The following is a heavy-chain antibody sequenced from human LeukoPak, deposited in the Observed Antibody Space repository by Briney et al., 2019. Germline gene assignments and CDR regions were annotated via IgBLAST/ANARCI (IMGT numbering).Heavy chain of an antibody. V-gene: IGHV3-15*01. Sequence: GGSFRLSCAASGFTFSNAWMSWVRQAPGKGLEWVGRIKSKTDGGTTDYAAPVKGRFTISRDDSKNTLYLQMNSLKTEDTAVYYCTRYYDSSGYSPDAFDIWGQGTMVTVSS. J-gene: IGHJ3*02. CDR2: IKSKTDGGTT. CDR1: GFTFSNAW. D-gene: IGHD3-22*01. CDR3: TRYYDSSGYSPDAFDI.